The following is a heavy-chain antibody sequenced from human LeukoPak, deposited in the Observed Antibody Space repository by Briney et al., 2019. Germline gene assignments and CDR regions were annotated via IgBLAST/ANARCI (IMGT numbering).Heavy chain of an antibody. D-gene: IGHD2-2*01. J-gene: IGHJ6*02. CDR2: IYYSGST. CDR3: ARGSSTSYTSHGMDV. V-gene: IGHV4-59*12. CDR1: GGSISSYY. Sequence: SETLSLTCTVSGGSISSYYWSWIRQPPGKGLEWIGYIYYSGSTNYNPSLKSRVTISVDTSKNQFSLKLSSVTAADTAVYYCARGSSTSYTSHGMDVWGQGTTVTVSS.